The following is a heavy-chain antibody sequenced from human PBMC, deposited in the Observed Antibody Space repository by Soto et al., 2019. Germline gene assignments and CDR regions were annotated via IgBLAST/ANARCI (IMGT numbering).Heavy chain of an antibody. Sequence: GGSLRLSCAASGVTFSSYWMHWVRQAPGKGLVWVSRINSDGSSTSYADSVKGRFTISRDNSKNTLYLQMNSLRAEDTAVYYCAKHAAAAAPDYWGQGTQVTVSS. CDR1: GVTFSSYW. CDR2: INSDGSST. CDR3: AKHAAAAAPDY. J-gene: IGHJ4*02. D-gene: IGHD6-13*01. V-gene: IGHV3-74*01.